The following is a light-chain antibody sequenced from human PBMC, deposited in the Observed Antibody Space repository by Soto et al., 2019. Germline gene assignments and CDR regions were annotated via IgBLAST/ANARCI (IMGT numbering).Light chain of an antibody. CDR2: KDS. CDR3: QSADSSGTYVV. CDR1: VLPKQY. V-gene: IGLV3-25*03. Sequence: SYELTQPPSVSVSPGQTARITCSGAVLPKQYAYWYQQKPGQAPVLVIYKDSERPSGIPERISGSSSGTIVTLTISGVQAEDEADYYCQSADSSGTYVVFGGGTKVTVL. J-gene: IGLJ2*01.